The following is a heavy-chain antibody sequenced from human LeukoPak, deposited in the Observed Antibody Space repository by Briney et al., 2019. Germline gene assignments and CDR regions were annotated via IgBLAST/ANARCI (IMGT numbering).Heavy chain of an antibody. CDR1: GLTLTSYW. CDR3: ARDSFWSGYYPFDS. CDR2: INSNGSSS. J-gene: IGHJ4*02. D-gene: IGHD3-3*01. Sequence: GGSLRLSCAASGLTLTSYWMHWVRQAPGKRLVWVSRINSNGSSSFYADSVKGRFTISRDNAKTTLYLHMNSLRADDTAVYYCARDSFWSGYYPFDSWGQGTLVTVSS. V-gene: IGHV3-74*01.